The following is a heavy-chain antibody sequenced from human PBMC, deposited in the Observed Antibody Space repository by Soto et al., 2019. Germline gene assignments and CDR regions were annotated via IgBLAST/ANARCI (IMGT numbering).Heavy chain of an antibody. CDR2: IIPIFGTA. Sequence: QVQLVQSGAAVKKPGSSVKVSCKASGGTFSSYAISWVRQAPGQGLEWMGGIIPIFGTANYAQKFQGRVTITADESTSTAYMELSSLRSEDTAVYYCAREGPRDYYDSSGYFPRGRYFDLWGRGTLVTVSS. D-gene: IGHD3-22*01. J-gene: IGHJ2*01. V-gene: IGHV1-69*12. CDR3: AREGPRDYYDSSGYFPRGRYFDL. CDR1: GGTFSSYA.